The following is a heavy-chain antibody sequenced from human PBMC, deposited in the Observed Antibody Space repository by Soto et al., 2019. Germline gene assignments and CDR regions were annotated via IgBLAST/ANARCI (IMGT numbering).Heavy chain of an antibody. V-gene: IGHV3-48*01. Sequence: EVQMVESGGGSVHPGGSLSLSCKASGFSFSTYSMNWVRQAPGKGLEWVAHISSSSSTIYYRDSVKGRFTISRDNAENSLYLHMTGLRAEDTAVYFCTAEFRRWGQGTLVTVSS. CDR2: ISSSSSTI. CDR3: TAEFRR. J-gene: IGHJ4*02. CDR1: GFSFSTYS.